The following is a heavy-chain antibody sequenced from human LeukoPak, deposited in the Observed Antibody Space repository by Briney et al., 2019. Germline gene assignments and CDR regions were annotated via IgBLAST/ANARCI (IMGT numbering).Heavy chain of an antibody. D-gene: IGHD2-21*02. CDR2: ISSSSSYI. J-gene: IGHJ4*02. Sequence: PGGSLRLSCAASGFTFSSYSMNWVRQAPGKGLEWVSSISSSSSYIYYADSVKGRFTISRDNAKNSLYLQMNSLRAEDTAVYYCARAREIVVVTATDNYFDYWGQGTLVTVSS. CDR3: ARAREIVVVTATDNYFDY. CDR1: GFTFSSYS. V-gene: IGHV3-21*01.